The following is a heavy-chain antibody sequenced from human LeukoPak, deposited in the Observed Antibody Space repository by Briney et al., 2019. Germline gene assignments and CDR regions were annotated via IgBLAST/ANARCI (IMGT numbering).Heavy chain of an antibody. CDR1: GGSISSYY. CDR2: IYYSGST. D-gene: IGHD3-3*01. Sequence: PSETLSLTCTVSGGSISSYYWSWIRQPPGKGLEWIGYIYYSGSTNYNPSLKSRVTISVDTSKNQFSLKLSSVTAADTAVYYCAKCDDFWSGYNGWGQGTLVIVSS. CDR3: AKCDDFWSGYNG. J-gene: IGHJ4*02. V-gene: IGHV4-59*01.